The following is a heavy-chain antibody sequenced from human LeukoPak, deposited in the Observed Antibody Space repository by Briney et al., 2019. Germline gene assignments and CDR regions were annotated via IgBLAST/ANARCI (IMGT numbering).Heavy chain of an antibody. J-gene: IGHJ6*02. Sequence: GGSLRLSCVASGFTFSNYAMSWVRQAPGKWLEWVSAISGSGGRTYYADSVKGRFTVSRDNSKNTLYLQMNSLRAEDTAVYYCAKAYSNYGYYYYGMDVWGQGTTVTVSS. D-gene: IGHD4-11*01. CDR3: AKAYSNYGYYYYGMDV. V-gene: IGHV3-23*01. CDR1: GFTFSNYA. CDR2: ISGSGGRT.